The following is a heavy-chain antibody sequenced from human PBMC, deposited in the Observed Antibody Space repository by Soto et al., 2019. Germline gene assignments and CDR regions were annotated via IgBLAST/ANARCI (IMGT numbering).Heavy chain of an antibody. Sequence: SETLSLTCPVSGGSFSITNYYWGWIRQPPGKGLEWIGSVYYSGITYYNPSLKSRVTISVDTSKKQFSLDLSSVTAADTAVYYCSRVPSPWGQGTLVTVSS. J-gene: IGHJ5*02. V-gene: IGHV4-39*01. CDR3: SRVPSP. CDR1: GGSFSITNYY. CDR2: VYYSGIT.